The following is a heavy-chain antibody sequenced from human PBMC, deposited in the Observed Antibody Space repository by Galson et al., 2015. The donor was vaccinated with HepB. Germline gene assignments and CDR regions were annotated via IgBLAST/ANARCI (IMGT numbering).Heavy chain of an antibody. V-gene: IGHV1-8*01. CDR3: ARGGNWDRRNLYGLHV. Sequence: SVKVSCKASGYTFTNHDIHWVRQATGQGLEWIGWMNPNSGNTDYEQKFQGRVTMTSYTSINTAYMELSSLKSEDTAVYYCARGGNWDRRNLYGLHVWGQGNTVTVSS. D-gene: IGHD1-26*01. CDR2: MNPNSGNT. J-gene: IGHJ6*01. CDR1: GYTFTNHD.